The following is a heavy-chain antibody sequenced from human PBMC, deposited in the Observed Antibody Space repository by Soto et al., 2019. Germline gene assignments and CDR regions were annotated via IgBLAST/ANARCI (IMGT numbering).Heavy chain of an antibody. V-gene: IGHV5-51*03. CDR3: ARLGGYCSITKCYGGGDY. J-gene: IGHJ4*02. CDR1: GYSFTSYW. D-gene: IGHD2-2*01. Sequence: EVQLVRSGAEVKKPGESLKISCKGSGYSFTSYWIGWVRQMPGKGLEWMGIIYPGDSDTRYSPSFQGQVTISADKSISTAYLQWSSLKATDTAMYYCARLGGYCSITKCYGGGDYWGQGTLVTVSS. CDR2: IYPGDSDT.